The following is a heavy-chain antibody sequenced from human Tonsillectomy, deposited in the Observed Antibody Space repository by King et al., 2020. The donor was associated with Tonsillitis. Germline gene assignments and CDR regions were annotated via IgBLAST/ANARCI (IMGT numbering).Heavy chain of an antibody. Sequence: QVQLQQSGPRLVKPSQTLSLTCAISGDSVSSNSAIWNWIRQSPSRGLEWLGRTYFRSKWYNDYALSVKSRITINPVTSKNQFSLQLNSVTPEDTAVYYCARAANYYDSSGDYYVDYFDYWGQGTLVTVSS. V-gene: IGHV6-1*01. CDR1: GDSVSSNSAI. CDR2: TYFRSKWYN. D-gene: IGHD3-22*01. CDR3: ARAANYYDSSGDYYVDYFDY. J-gene: IGHJ4*02.